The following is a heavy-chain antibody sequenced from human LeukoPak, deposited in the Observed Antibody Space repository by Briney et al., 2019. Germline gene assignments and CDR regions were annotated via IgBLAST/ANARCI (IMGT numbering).Heavy chain of an antibody. CDR3: ARGPSGPRDGAFDI. D-gene: IGHD2-15*01. J-gene: IGHJ3*02. CDR2: IIPILGIA. Sequence: SSVKVSCKASGGTFSSYTISWVRQAPGQGLEWMGRIIPILGIANYAQKFQGRVTITADKSTSTAYMELSSLRSEDTAVYYCARGPSGPRDGAFDIWGQGTMVTVSS. V-gene: IGHV1-69*02. CDR1: GGTFSSYT.